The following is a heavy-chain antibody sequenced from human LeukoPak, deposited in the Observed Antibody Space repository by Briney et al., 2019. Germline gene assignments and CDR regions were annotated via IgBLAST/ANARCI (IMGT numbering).Heavy chain of an antibody. CDR1: GFTFSRYW. Sequence: GGSLRLSCAASGFTFSRYWMAWVRQAPGKGLEWVAHINQDGSEKNYVDPVEGRFTISRDNAKNSVYLQMNSLRAEDTAVYYCVRDDYLDYWGQGTLVTVSS. D-gene: IGHD3-16*01. V-gene: IGHV3-7*05. CDR2: INQDGSEK. CDR3: VRDDYLDY. J-gene: IGHJ4*02.